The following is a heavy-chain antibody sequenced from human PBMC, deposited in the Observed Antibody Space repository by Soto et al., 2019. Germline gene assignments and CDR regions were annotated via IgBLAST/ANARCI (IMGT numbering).Heavy chain of an antibody. CDR3: AREYSSAWKTVDY. D-gene: IGHD6-19*01. J-gene: IGHJ4*02. Sequence: EVQLLESGGGLVQPGRSLRLSCAASGFTFNSYAVSWVRQAPGKGLEWVSAISDIGGTTYYADSVKGRFTLSRDNSKNTMYLQMNSLRAEDTAVYYCAREYSSAWKTVDYWGQGTLVTVSS. CDR2: ISDIGGTT. CDR1: GFTFNSYA. V-gene: IGHV3-23*01.